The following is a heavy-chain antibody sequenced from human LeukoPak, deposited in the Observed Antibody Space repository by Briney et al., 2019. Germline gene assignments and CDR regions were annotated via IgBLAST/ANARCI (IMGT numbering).Heavy chain of an antibody. J-gene: IGHJ6*03. CDR1: GGSISSYY. V-gene: IGHV4-4*07. Sequence: PSETLSLTCTVSGGSISSYYWSWIRQPAGKGLEWIGRIYTSGSTNYNPSLKSRVTMSVDTSKNQFSLKLSSVTAADTAVYYCAREVDSSSWDYYMDVWGKGTTVTVSS. D-gene: IGHD6-13*01. CDR2: IYTSGST. CDR3: AREVDSSSWDYYMDV.